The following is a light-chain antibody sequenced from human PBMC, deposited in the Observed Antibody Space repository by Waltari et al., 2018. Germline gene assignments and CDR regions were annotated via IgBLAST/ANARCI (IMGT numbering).Light chain of an antibody. V-gene: IGKV1-8*01. CDR2: ASS. CDR1: QGIYPY. CDR3: QYYHNYPIT. J-gene: IGKJ4*01. Sequence: AIRMTQFPSSISASTGDTVTITCRASQGIYPYLAWYQQKPGKAPKLLIYASSTLLNGVPSRFSGSGSGADFTLTINSLESEDSATYYCQYYHNYPITYGGGTRVEI.